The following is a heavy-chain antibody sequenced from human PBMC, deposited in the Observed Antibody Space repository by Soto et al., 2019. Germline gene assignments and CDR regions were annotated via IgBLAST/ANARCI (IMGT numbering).Heavy chain of an antibody. V-gene: IGHV3-30-3*01. CDR3: ARSYYYYYNMDV. Sequence: PGGSLRLSCAASGFTFSSYAIHWVRQAPGKGLEWVTVISYDGAKKFYADSVKGRFTISRDNSRNTLNLQMDSLRAEDTAVYYCARSYYYYYNMDVWGQGTTVTVSS. J-gene: IGHJ6*02. CDR2: ISYDGAKK. CDR1: GFTFSSYA.